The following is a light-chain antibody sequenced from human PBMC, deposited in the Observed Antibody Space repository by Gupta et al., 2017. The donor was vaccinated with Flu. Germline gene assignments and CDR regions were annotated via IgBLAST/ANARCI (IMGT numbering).Light chain of an antibody. CDR2: GAS. CDR1: QSVSSN. Sequence: ETVVTQSPATLSVSPGERATLSCRASQSVSSNLAWYQQRPGQAPRLLIYGASTRATGIPGRFSGSGSGTEFTLTISSLQSEDFAVYYCQQYNNWPPWTFGQGTKVEI. CDR3: QQYNNWPPWT. V-gene: IGKV3-15*01. J-gene: IGKJ1*01.